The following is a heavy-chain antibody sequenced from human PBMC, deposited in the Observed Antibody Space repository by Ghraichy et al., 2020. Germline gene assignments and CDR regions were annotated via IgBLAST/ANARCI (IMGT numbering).Heavy chain of an antibody. Sequence: SETLSLTCAVYGGSFSGYYWSWIRQPPGKGLEWIGEINHSGSTNYNPSLKSRVTISVDTSKNQFSLKLSSVTAADTAVYYCARGVVIRQDGDYWGQGTLVTVSS. D-gene: IGHD3-22*01. CDR1: GGSFSGYY. CDR3: ARGVVIRQDGDY. CDR2: INHSGST. J-gene: IGHJ4*02. V-gene: IGHV4-34*01.